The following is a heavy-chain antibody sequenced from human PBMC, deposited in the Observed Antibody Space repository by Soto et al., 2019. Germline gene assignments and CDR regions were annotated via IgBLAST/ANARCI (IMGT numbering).Heavy chain of an antibody. CDR3: ARTYYYDSSIYPYNWFDP. Sequence: QVQLVQSGAEVKKPGASVKVCCKASGYTFTSYAMHWVRQAPGQRLEWMGWINAGNGNTKYSQKFQGRVTITRDTSASTAYMELSSLRSEDTAVYYCARTYYYDSSIYPYNWFDPWGQGTLVTVSS. D-gene: IGHD3-22*01. CDR2: INAGNGNT. CDR1: GYTFTSYA. V-gene: IGHV1-3*01. J-gene: IGHJ5*02.